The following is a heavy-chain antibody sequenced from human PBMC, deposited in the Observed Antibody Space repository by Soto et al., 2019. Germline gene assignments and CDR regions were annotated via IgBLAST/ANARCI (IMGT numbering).Heavy chain of an antibody. D-gene: IGHD5-12*01. CDR2: IYYSGST. J-gene: IGHJ6*02. Sequence: SETLSLTCTVSGGSINGGDYHWTWIRQTPGKGLEWIGAIYYSGSTYYNPSLKSRIRISVDTSKNQFSLKLSSVTAADTAVYYCAREYSSPSGGMDVWGQGSTVTVSS. CDR3: AREYSSPSGGMDV. CDR1: GGSINGGDYH. V-gene: IGHV4-30-4*01.